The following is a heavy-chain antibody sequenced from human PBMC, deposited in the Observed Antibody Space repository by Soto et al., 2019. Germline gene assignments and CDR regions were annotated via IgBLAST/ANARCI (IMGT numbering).Heavy chain of an antibody. CDR3: ARGGDIAGVPAYYGMDV. Sequence: SETLSLTCTVSGGSISSYYWSWIRQPPGKGLEWIGYIYYSGSTNYNPSLKSRVTISVDTSKNQFSLKLSSVTAADTAVYYCARGGDIAGVPAYYGMDVWGQGTTVTVSS. V-gene: IGHV4-59*01. J-gene: IGHJ6*02. CDR1: GGSISSYY. D-gene: IGHD2-2*01. CDR2: IYYSGST.